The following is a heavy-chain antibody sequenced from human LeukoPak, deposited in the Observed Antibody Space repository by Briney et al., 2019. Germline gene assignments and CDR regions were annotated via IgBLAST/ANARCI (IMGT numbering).Heavy chain of an antibody. CDR3: ARTRCSSASCSYRWAFDI. V-gene: IGHV4-59*01. CDR2: IYYSGST. Sequence: SETLSLTCNVSGASINNYYWSWIRQPPGKGLEWIGYIYYSGSTNYNPSLKSRVTISVDTSKNQFSLKLSSVTAADTALYYCARTRCSSASCSYRWAFDIWGQGTMVTVSS. J-gene: IGHJ3*02. CDR1: GASINNYY. D-gene: IGHD2-2*01.